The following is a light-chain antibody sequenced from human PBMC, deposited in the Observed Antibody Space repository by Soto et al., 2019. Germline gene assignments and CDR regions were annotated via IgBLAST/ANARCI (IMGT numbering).Light chain of an antibody. CDR1: QSISNH. CDR2: AAS. J-gene: IGKJ1*01. Sequence: DIQVTKSPSSLSASVPDRVIITCLASQSISNHLNWYQQKPGKAPKPLIYAASNLQSGVPARFSGSGSGTDFALTINSLQPEDFATFYCQQTYTTPWTVGQGTKVDIK. V-gene: IGKV1-39*01. CDR3: QQTYTTPWT.